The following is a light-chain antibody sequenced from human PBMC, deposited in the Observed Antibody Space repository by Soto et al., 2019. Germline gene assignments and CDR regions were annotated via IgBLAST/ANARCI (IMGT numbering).Light chain of an antibody. CDR3: QQYGSSPS. Sequence: EIVLTQSPGTLSLSPGERATLSCRASQSVSSSYLAWYQQXPGQAPRLLIYGASSRATGIPDRFSGSGSGTDFTLTISRLEPEDFAVYYCQQYGSSPSFGPGTKVDIK. V-gene: IGKV3-20*01. J-gene: IGKJ3*01. CDR1: QSVSSSY. CDR2: GAS.